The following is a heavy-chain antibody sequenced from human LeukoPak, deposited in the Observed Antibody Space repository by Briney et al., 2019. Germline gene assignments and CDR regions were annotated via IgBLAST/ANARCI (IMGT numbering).Heavy chain of an antibody. J-gene: IGHJ3*02. CDR2: ISSSSSYI. V-gene: IGHV3-21*01. CDR1: GFTFSSYW. D-gene: IGHD4-11*01. CDR3: ARLDYRDAFDI. Sequence: GGSLRLSCAASGFTFSSYWMHWVRQAPGKGLEWVSSISSSSSYIYYADSVKGRFTISRDNAKNSLYLQMNSLRAEDTAVYYCARLDYRDAFDIWGQGTMVTVSS.